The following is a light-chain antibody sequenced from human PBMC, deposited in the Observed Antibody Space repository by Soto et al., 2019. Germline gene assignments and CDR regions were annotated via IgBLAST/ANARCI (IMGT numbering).Light chain of an antibody. V-gene: IGKV3-15*01. CDR1: QSVSSN. Sequence: EIVMTQSPATLSVSPGERATLSCRASQSVSSNLAWYQQKPGQAPMLLIYGASTRATGIPARFSGSGSGTEFTLTISSLQPEDFAVYYCQQYNNWPPMAFGQGTKVEIK. J-gene: IGKJ1*01. CDR2: GAS. CDR3: QQYNNWPPMA.